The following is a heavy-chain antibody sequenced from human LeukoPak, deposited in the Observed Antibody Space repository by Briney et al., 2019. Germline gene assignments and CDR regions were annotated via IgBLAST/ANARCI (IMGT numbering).Heavy chain of an antibody. CDR3: AKEMSGVVVPAAGYAFDI. J-gene: IGHJ3*02. Sequence: TGGSLRLSCAASGFTFSSYGMHWVRQAPGKGLEWVAFIRYDGSNKYYADSVKGRFTISRDNSKNTLYLQMNSLRAEDTAVYYCAKEMSGVVVPAAGYAFDIWGQGTMVTVSS. D-gene: IGHD2-2*01. CDR2: IRYDGSNK. CDR1: GFTFSSYG. V-gene: IGHV3-30*02.